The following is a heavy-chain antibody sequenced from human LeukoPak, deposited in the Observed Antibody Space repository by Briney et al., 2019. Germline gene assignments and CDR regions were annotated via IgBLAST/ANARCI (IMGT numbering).Heavy chain of an antibody. CDR2: IKQEGSET. Sequence: GGSLRLSCAASGFSFTSYWMSWVRQAPGKGLEWVANIKQEGSETYYVDSMKGRFTISRDNAKNSLYLQMNSLRAEDTAVYYCARDGRQRYVDYWGQGTLVTVSS. CDR3: ARDGRQRYVDY. V-gene: IGHV3-7*01. J-gene: IGHJ4*02. CDR1: GFSFTSYW. D-gene: IGHD2-2*01.